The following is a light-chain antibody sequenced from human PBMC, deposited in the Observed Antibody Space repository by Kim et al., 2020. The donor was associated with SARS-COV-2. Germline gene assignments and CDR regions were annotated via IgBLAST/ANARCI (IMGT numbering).Light chain of an antibody. Sequence: GQTVSISSSGSTSNIGSHSVTWYQQLQGTAPKLLIYNSDRRPSGVPDRFTGSKSGTSASLAISGLQSRDEADYYCAAWDDSLNGYVFGTGTKVTVL. CDR3: AAWDDSLNGYV. V-gene: IGLV1-44*01. CDR1: TSNIGSHS. CDR2: NSD. J-gene: IGLJ1*01.